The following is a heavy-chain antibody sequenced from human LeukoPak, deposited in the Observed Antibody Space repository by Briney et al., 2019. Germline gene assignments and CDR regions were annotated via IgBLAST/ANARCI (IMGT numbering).Heavy chain of an antibody. CDR2: ISGSGGST. J-gene: IGHJ4*02. V-gene: IGHV3-23*01. Sequence: PGGSLRLSCAASGFTFSSYAMSWVRQAPGKGLEWVSAISGSGGSTYFADSVKGRFTISRDNSKNTLYLKMNSLRAEDTAVYYCARDIVGVTGHFDYWGQGTLVTVSS. CDR3: ARDIVGVTGHFDY. D-gene: IGHD1-26*01. CDR1: GFTFSSYA.